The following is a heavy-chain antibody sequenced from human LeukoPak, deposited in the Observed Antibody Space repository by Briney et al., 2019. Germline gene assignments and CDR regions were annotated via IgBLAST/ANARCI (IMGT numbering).Heavy chain of an antibody. V-gene: IGHV1-2*02. CDR3: ARVEFSPRYAMDV. CDR2: INPNSGGT. Sequence: VASVTVSCKASGYTFTGYYMHWVRQAPGQGLEWMGWINPNSGGTNYTQKFQGRVTMTRDTSISTAYMELSSLRSDDTAVYYCARVEFSPRYAMDVWGQGTTVTVSS. D-gene: IGHD3-10*01. J-gene: IGHJ6*02. CDR1: GYTFTGYY.